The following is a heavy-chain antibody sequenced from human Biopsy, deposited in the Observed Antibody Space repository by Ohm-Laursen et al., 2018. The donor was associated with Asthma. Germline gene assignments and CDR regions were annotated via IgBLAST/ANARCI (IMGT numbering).Heavy chain of an antibody. V-gene: IGHV1-69*06. J-gene: IGHJ6*02. CDR3: ARPNPNRDILYYYYHMDV. CDR2: IFPIFGSS. Sequence: SVKVSCKASGGMFGNYAISWVRHAPGLGLEWMGGIFPIFGSSNYAQRFQGRVTITADIFTRTVYMELSGLRFDDTAIYYCARPNPNRDILYYYYHMDVWGQGTTVIVSS. D-gene: IGHD3-3*02. CDR1: GGMFGNYA.